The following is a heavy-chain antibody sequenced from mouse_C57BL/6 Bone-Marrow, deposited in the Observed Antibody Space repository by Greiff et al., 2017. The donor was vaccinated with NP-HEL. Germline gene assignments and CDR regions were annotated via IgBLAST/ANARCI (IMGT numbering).Heavy chain of an antibody. J-gene: IGHJ3*01. CDR3: AAYGNYLPWFAY. V-gene: IGHV3-6*01. Sequence: DVQLQESGPGLVKPSQSLSLTCSVTGYSITSGYYWNWIRQFPGNKLEWMGYISYDGSNNYNPSLKNRISITRYTSKNQVFLKLNSVTTEDTATYYCAAYGNYLPWFAYWGQGTLVTVSA. CDR2: ISYDGSN. CDR1: GYSITSGYY. D-gene: IGHD2-10*02.